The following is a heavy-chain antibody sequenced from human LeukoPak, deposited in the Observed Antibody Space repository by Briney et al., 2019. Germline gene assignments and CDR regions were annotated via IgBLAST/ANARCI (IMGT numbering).Heavy chain of an antibody. CDR3: ARTGSYYYYYMDV. V-gene: IGHV3-30-3*01. CDR2: ISYDGSNK. Sequence: GRSLRLSCAASGFAFSDYAMNWVRQAPGKGLEWVAIISYDGSNKYYPDSVEGRFTISRDNSKNTLYLQMNSLRAEDTAVYYCARTGSYYYYYMDVWGKGTTVTVSS. CDR1: GFAFSDYA. D-gene: IGHD1-14*01. J-gene: IGHJ6*03.